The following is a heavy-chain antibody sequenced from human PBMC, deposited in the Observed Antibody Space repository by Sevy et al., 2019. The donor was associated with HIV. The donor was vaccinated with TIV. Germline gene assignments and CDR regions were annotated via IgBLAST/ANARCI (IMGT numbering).Heavy chain of an antibody. D-gene: IGHD6-13*01. Sequence: SETLSLTCSVSGVSISSSSYDWGWIRQPPGKGLEWIGSIYYSGSTYYNPSLMSRVTVSVDTSKNHFSLKLSSVTVADTAIYYCARGGPNQHQLDYFDYWGQGTLVTVSS. J-gene: IGHJ4*02. CDR3: ARGGPNQHQLDYFDY. V-gene: IGHV4-39*02. CDR2: IYYSGST. CDR1: GVSISSSSYD.